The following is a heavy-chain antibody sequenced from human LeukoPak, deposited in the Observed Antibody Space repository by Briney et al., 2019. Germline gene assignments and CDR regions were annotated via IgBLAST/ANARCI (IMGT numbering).Heavy chain of an antibody. CDR1: GGSFSGYY. J-gene: IGHJ6*03. D-gene: IGHD2-15*01. Sequence: SETLSLTCAVYGGSFSGYYWSWIRQPPGKGLEWIGEINHSGSTNYNPSLKSRVTISVDTSKNQFSLKLSSVTAADTAVYYCAATVVAARGYYYYMDVWGKGTTVTVSS. CDR3: AATVVAARGYYYYMDV. CDR2: INHSGST. V-gene: IGHV4-34*01.